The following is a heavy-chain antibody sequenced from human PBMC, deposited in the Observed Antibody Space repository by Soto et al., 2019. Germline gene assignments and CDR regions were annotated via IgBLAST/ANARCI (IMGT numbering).Heavy chain of an antibody. CDR1: GFTFSSCG. Sequence: DVQLLESGGGLVQPGGSLRLSCAASGFTFSSCGMSWVRQAPGKGLEWVSAISGSADSSYYADSVKGRFTISRDNSKNTLYLQMNSLGAEDTAVYYCAKEDVVPPAMAGWVVRIHDYWGQGTLDTVSS. CDR3: AKEDVVPPAMAGWVVRIHDY. J-gene: IGHJ4*02. D-gene: IGHD2-2*01. CDR2: ISGSADSS. V-gene: IGHV3-23*01.